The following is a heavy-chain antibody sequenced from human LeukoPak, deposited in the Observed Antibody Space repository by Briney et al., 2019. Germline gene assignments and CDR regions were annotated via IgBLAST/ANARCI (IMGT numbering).Heavy chain of an antibody. D-gene: IGHD5-18*01. Sequence: SETLSLTCAVYGGSFSDYYWSWIRQPPGKGLEWIGEINHSGSTNYNPSLKSRVTISVDTSKNQFSLKLSSVTAADTAVYYCARSGGYSRHHLDYWGQGTLVTVSS. J-gene: IGHJ4*02. CDR3: ARSGGYSRHHLDY. CDR1: GGSFSDYY. CDR2: INHSGST. V-gene: IGHV4-34*01.